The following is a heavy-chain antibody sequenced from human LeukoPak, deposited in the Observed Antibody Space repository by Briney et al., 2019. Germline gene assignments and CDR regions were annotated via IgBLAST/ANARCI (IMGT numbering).Heavy chain of an antibody. CDR1: GFTFSSYA. V-gene: IGHV3-30*04. J-gene: IGHJ4*02. CDR2: ISYDGSNK. D-gene: IGHD3-9*01. CDR3: ARGVDYDILTGFDY. Sequence: GGSLRLSCAASGFTFSSYAMHWVRQAPGKGLEWVAVISYDGSNKYYADSVKGRFTISRDNSKNTLYLQMNSLRAEDTAVYYCARGVDYDILTGFDYWGQGTLVTVSS.